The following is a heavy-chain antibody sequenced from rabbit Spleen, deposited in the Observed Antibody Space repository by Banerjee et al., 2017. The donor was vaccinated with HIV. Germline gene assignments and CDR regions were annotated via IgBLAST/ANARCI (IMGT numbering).Heavy chain of an antibody. CDR3: AREGASVSGYYL. CDR1: GFSFSNKAV. V-gene: IGHV1S45*01. J-gene: IGHJ4*01. CDR2: INAVTGKA. Sequence: QERLVESGGGLVKPEGSLKLSCTASGFSFSNKAVMCWVRQAPGKGLEWIACINAVTGKAVYASWAKGRFTFSKTSSTTETLQMTSLTAADTATYFCAREGASVSGYYLWGPGTLVTVS. D-gene: IGHD1-1*01.